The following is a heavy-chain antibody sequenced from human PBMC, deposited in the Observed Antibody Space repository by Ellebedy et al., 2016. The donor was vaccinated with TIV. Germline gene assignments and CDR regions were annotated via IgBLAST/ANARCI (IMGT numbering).Heavy chain of an antibody. CDR2: IYHSGST. CDR1: RGSISSGNW. J-gene: IGHJ1*01. Sequence: SETLSLTXAVSRGSISSGNWWTWVRQPPGKGLEWIGEIYHSGSTNYNPFLKSRVTISVDKSKNQFSLKLNSVTAADTAVYYCAKEGFFCSGGSCYSRYFHHWGQGTLATVSS. D-gene: IGHD2-15*01. CDR3: AKEGFFCSGGSCYSRYFHH. V-gene: IGHV4-4*02.